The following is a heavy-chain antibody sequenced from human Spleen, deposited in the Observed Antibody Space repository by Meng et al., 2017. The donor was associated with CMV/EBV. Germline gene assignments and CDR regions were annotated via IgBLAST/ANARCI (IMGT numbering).Heavy chain of an antibody. V-gene: IGHV4-59*10. J-gene: IGHJ4*02. D-gene: IGHD6-19*01. CDR3: ARYHSSGWYEDY. CDR2: IYTSGST. Sequence: QVQLQQWGAGLLKPSETLSLTCTVSGGSIRSYYWSWIRQPAGKGLEWIGRIYTSGSTNYNPSLKSRVTMSVDTSKNQFSLKLSSVTAADTAVYYCARYHSSGWYEDYWGQGTLVTASS. CDR1: GGSIRSYY.